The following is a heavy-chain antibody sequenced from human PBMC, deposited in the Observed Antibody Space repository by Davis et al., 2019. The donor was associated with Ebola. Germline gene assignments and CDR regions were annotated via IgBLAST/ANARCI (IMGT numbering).Heavy chain of an antibody. V-gene: IGHV3-66*02. D-gene: IGHD6-13*01. Sequence: GESLKISCAASDFAVSNNYMSWVRQAPGKGLEWVSIIYSGGSTYYADSVKGRFTISRDNSKNMVYLQMNSLRTEDTALYYCAKVGRQRLVRDGFDIWGQGTMVTVSS. CDR2: IYSGGST. CDR1: DFAVSNNY. CDR3: AKVGRQRLVRDGFDI. J-gene: IGHJ3*02.